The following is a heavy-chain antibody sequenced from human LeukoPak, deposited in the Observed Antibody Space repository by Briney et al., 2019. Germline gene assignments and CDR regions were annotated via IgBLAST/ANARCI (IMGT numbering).Heavy chain of an antibody. J-gene: IGHJ4*02. D-gene: IGHD2-21*02. CDR1: GGTFSSYA. CDR2: IIPIFGTA. CDR3: AYCGGDCYLSAWGY. V-gene: IGHV1-69*13. Sequence: SVKVSCKASGGTFSSYAISWVRQAPGQGLEWMGGIIPIFGTANYAQKFQGRVTITADESTSTAYMELSSLRSEDTAVYYCAYCGGDCYLSAWGYWGQGTLVTVSS.